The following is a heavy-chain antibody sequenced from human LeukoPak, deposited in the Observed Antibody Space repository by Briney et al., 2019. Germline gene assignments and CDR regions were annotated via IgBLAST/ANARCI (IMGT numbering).Heavy chain of an antibody. CDR1: GFTFSSYS. V-gene: IGHV3-48*01. CDR2: ISSSSSTI. CDR3: AGWFDLDAFDI. J-gene: IGHJ3*02. D-gene: IGHD3-10*01. Sequence: GGSLRLSCAASGFTFSSYSMNWVRQAPGKGLEWVSYISSSSSTIYYADSVKGRFTISRDNPKNSLYLQMNSLRAEDTAVYYCAGWFDLDAFDIWGQGTMVTVSS.